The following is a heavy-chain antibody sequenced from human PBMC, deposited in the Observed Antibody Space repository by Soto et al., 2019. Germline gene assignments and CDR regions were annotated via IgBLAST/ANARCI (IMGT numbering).Heavy chain of an antibody. CDR3: ARGHSTDCSNGVCSFFYNHEMDV. CDR1: GGPFSRLA. CDR2: INPKSGGT. J-gene: IGHJ6*02. D-gene: IGHD2-8*01. Sequence: YVPCKASGGPFSRLAIRCVRQATGQGLEGLSPINPKSGGTSTAQKFQGWVTMTSDRSISTVYMELTRLRSDDTAVYFCARGHSTDCSNGVCSFFYNHEMDVWGQATTVTASS. V-gene: IGHV1-2*04.